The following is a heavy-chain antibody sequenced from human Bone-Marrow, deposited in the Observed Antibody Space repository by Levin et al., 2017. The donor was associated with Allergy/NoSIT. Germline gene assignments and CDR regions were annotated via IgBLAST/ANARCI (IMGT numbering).Heavy chain of an antibody. D-gene: IGHD6-13*01. CDR2: INPNNGDT. CDR1: GFTFTGYY. V-gene: IGHV1-2*06. J-gene: IGHJ4*02. Sequence: VASVKVSCKASGFTFTGYYMHWVRQAPGQGLEWLGRINPNNGDTNYAQKFQGRVTMTRDTSITTAYMELRGLTSDDTAIYYCARDTGRAAGPWWGQGTLVAVSS. CDR3: ARDTGRAAGPW.